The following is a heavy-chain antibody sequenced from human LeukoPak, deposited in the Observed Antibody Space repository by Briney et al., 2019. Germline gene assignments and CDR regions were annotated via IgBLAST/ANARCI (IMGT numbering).Heavy chain of an antibody. CDR1: GLTVSNTY. V-gene: IGHV3-53*01. D-gene: IGHD1-26*01. Sequence: GGSLRLSCAVSGLTVSNTYIRWARQAPGKGLEWVSVIYIGGSAYYGDSVKGRCTISRDNSENTVYLQMTSLRVDDKTVYYCAGSKIGSHFDYWGQGTLVTVSS. CDR3: AGSKIGSHFDY. J-gene: IGHJ4*02. CDR2: IYIGGSA.